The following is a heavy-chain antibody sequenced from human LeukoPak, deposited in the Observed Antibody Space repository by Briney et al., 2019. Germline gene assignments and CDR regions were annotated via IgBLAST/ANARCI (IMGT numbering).Heavy chain of an antibody. CDR2: IKEDGSET. CDR3: AKDSGSSLVGRTFDI. Sequence: GGSLRLSCAASGFTFKKYWMNWVRQVPGKGLECLANIKEDGSETYYADSVKGRFTISRDNSKNTLYLQMNSLRAEDTAVYYCAKDSGSSLVGRTFDIWGQGTMVTVSS. CDR1: GFTFKKYW. D-gene: IGHD1-26*01. J-gene: IGHJ3*02. V-gene: IGHV3-7*01.